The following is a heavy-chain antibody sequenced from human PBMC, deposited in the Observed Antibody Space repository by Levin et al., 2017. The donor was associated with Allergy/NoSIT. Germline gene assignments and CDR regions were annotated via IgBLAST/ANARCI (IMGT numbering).Heavy chain of an antibody. CDR2: ISGSGGST. Sequence: GGSLRLSCAASGFTFSSHAMTWVRQAPGKGLEWVSGISGSGGSTYYADSVKGRFTISRDSSKNTVFLHMNSLRAEDTAIYYCAKDLSAVPAANYYYGMDVWGQGTTVTVSS. D-gene: IGHD2-2*01. V-gene: IGHV3-23*01. CDR1: GFTFSSHA. CDR3: AKDLSAVPAANYYYGMDV. J-gene: IGHJ6*02.